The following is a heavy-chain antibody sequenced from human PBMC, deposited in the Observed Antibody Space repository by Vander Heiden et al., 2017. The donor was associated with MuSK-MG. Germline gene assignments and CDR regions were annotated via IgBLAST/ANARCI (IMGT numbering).Heavy chain of an antibody. CDR3: AREAPMVRGEGWFDP. Sequence: QVQLQESATELGKPSPTLSLTCPVSGGSISSGGYDWSWIRQRPGQVLEWIGYIYHSGSTYYNPSLKSRITTTVETDKTQFSLMLSSVPAADTAVYYWAREAPMVRGEGWFDPWGQGTLVTVSS. J-gene: IGHJ5*02. D-gene: IGHD3-10*01. CDR1: GGSISSGGYD. V-gene: IGHV4-31*03. CDR2: IYHSGST.